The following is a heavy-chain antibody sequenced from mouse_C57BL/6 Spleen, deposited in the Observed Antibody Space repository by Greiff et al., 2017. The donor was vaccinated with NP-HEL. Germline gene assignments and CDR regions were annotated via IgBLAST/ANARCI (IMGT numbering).Heavy chain of an antibody. J-gene: IGHJ2*01. CDR3: AIHPMVTYFDY. Sequence: QVQLQQPGAELVKPGASVKVSCKASGYTFTSYWMHWVKQRPGQGLEWIGRIHPSDSDTNYNQKFKGKATLTVDKSSSTAYMQRSSLTSEDSAVYYCAIHPMVTYFDYWGQGTTLTVSS. D-gene: IGHD2-2*01. CDR1: GYTFTSYW. V-gene: IGHV1-74*01. CDR2: IHPSDSDT.